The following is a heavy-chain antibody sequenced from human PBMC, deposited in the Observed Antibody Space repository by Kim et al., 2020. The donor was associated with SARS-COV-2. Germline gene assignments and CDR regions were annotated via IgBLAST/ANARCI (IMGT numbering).Heavy chain of an antibody. Sequence: ASVKVSCKASGYSFSTYAMNWVRQAPGQGLEWMGWINTNTGNPTYAQGFAGRFVFSLVTSVSTAYLQISSLKAEDTAVYYCARVPRGDCYSGFDYWGQGTLVSVSS. CDR2: INTNTGNP. D-gene: IGHD2-21*02. V-gene: IGHV7-4-1*02. CDR1: GYSFSTYA. CDR3: ARVPRGDCYSGFDY. J-gene: IGHJ4*02.